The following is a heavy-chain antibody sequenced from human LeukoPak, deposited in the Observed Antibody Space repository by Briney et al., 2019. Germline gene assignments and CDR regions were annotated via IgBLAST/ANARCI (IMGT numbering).Heavy chain of an antibody. Sequence: SETLSLTCAVSGGSISSGGYSWSWIRQPPGKGLEWIGYIYYSGSTYYNPSLKSRVTISVDTSKNQFSLKLSSMTAADTAVYYCARGLCGGDCNFDYWGQGTLVTVSS. CDR1: GGSISSGGYS. D-gene: IGHD2-21*02. V-gene: IGHV4-30-4*07. CDR3: ARGLCGGDCNFDY. J-gene: IGHJ4*02. CDR2: IYYSGST.